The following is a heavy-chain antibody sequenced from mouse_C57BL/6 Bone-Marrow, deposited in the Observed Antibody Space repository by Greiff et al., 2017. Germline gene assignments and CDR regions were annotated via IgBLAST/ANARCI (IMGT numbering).Heavy chain of an antibody. CDR1: GFNIKDAY. D-gene: IGHD2-5*01. V-gene: IGHV14-4*01. Sequence: VQLQQSGAELVRPGASVKLSCTASGFNIKDAYLHWVKQRPDQGLEWIGWIDPENGDTEYASKLQGTATITEDTSSNTAYLQLSSLTSEDTAVHYCTTDSWDSNCGGHYYFYYWGQGTTLTVSS. J-gene: IGHJ2*01. CDR3: TTDSWDSNCGGHYYFYY. CDR2: IDPENGDT.